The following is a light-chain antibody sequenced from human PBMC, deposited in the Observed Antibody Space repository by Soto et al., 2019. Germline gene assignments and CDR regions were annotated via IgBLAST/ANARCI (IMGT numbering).Light chain of an antibody. Sequence: EIVMTQSPATLSVSPGERATLSCRASQSVSSNLAWYQQKPGQAPRLLIYGASTRATGIPATCSGSGSGTEFTLTISSLQSEDFAVYYCQQYNNWPPLTFGGGNKVEIK. CDR2: GAS. CDR1: QSVSSN. V-gene: IGKV3-15*01. CDR3: QQYNNWPPLT. J-gene: IGKJ4*01.